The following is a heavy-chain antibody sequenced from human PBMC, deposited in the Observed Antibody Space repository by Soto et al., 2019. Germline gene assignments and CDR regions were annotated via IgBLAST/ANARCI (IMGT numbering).Heavy chain of an antibody. V-gene: IGHV4-39*01. CDR3: ARLEGLATISYYFDF. Sequence: QLQLQESGPGLVKPSETLSLTCSVSGYSINSDKYYWGWIRQPPGKGLEWIRSIDFRGNTYYNPSLQTRVTISLDKSKSQFSLKLNSVTASDSAVYFCARLEGLATISYYFDFWCQGALVTVSS. CDR2: IDFRGNT. J-gene: IGHJ4*02. CDR1: GYSINSDKYY. D-gene: IGHD3-3*01.